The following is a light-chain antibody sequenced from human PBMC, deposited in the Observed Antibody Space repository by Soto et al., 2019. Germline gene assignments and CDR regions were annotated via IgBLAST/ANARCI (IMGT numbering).Light chain of an antibody. Sequence: QPVMTQPPSVSAAPGQKVTISCSGSSSNIGGNSVSWYQQLPGTAPKLLIYDDNKRPSGIPDRFSGSKSGTSATLGITGFQTGDEADYYCGSWDSSLSADVFGTGTKVTVL. J-gene: IGLJ1*01. CDR3: GSWDSSLSADV. CDR1: SSNIGGNS. V-gene: IGLV1-51*01. CDR2: DDN.